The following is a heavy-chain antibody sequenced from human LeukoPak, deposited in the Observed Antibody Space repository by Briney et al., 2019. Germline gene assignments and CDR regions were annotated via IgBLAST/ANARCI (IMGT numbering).Heavy chain of an antibody. D-gene: IGHD3-16*01. V-gene: IGHV1-18*01. CDR3: ARADIMITFGGVMDDAFDI. CDR1: GYTFTSYG. CDR2: ISAYNGNT. Sequence: ASVKVSCKASGYTFTSYGISWVRQAPGQGLEWMGWISAYNGNTNYAQTPQGRVTMTTDTSTSTAYMELRSLRSDDTAVNYCARADIMITFGGVMDDAFDIWGQGTMVTVSS. J-gene: IGHJ3*02.